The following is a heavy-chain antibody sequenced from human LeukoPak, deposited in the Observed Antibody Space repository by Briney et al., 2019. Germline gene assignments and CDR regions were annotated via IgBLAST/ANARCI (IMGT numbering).Heavy chain of an antibody. J-gene: IGHJ4*02. CDR2: IYHSGST. CDR1: GYSISSNYY. V-gene: IGHV4-38-2*02. D-gene: IGHD5-12*01. Sequence: SETLSLTCKVSGYSISSNYYWGWIRQPPGKGLEWIGSIYHSGSTYYNPSLKSRVTISVDTSKNQFSLNLSSVTAADTAVYYCTRGGYSCAVDYWGQGTPVTVSS. CDR3: TRGGYSCAVDY.